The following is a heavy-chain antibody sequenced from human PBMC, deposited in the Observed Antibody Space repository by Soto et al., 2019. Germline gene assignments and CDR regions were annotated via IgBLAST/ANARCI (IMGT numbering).Heavy chain of an antibody. J-gene: IGHJ2*01. D-gene: IGHD3-22*01. Sequence: SETLSLTCSVSGGSISGGYYYWSWIRQPPGKGLEWIGNIYYSGNTYYNPSLKSRLIISIDTSKNQFSLKVGSVTAADTAVYYCARDFPYDSSGYHWYFDLWGRGTLVTVSS. CDR3: ARDFPYDSSGYHWYFDL. CDR2: IYYSGNT. CDR1: GGSISGGYYY. V-gene: IGHV4-30-4*01.